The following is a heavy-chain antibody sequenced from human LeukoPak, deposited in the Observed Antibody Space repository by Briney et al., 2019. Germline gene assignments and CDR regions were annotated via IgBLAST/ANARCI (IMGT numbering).Heavy chain of an antibody. CDR3: ARGGNGCSSTSCYFGHYYYYYMDV. D-gene: IGHD2-2*01. CDR2: INPNSGGT. J-gene: IGHJ6*03. Sequence: GASVKVSCKASGYTFTSYYMHWVRQAPGQGLEWMGWINPNSGGTNYAQKFQGRVTMTRDTSISTAYMELSRLRSDDTAVYYCARGGNGCSSTSCYFGHYYYYYMDVWGKGTTVTVSS. V-gene: IGHV1-2*02. CDR1: GYTFTSYY.